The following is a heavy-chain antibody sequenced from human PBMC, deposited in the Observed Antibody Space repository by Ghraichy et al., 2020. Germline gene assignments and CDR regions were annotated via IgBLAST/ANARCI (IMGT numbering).Heavy chain of an antibody. CDR3: ARVLDSSGANAFDI. Sequence: ASVKVSCKASGYTFTNSGITWVRQAPGQGLEWMGWISAYNGNTNYAQKLQGRVTLTTDTSTSTAYMELRSLRSDDTAVYYCARVLDSSGANAFDIWGQGTMVTVAS. D-gene: IGHD3-22*01. J-gene: IGHJ3*02. CDR2: ISAYNGNT. CDR1: GYTFTNSG. V-gene: IGHV1-18*04.